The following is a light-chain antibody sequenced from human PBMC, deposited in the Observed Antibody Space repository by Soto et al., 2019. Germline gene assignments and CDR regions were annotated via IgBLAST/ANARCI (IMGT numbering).Light chain of an antibody. Sequence: DIQMTPSPSSLSASVGARVTITCQASQDISNYLNWYQQKPGKDPKILIYDASVLEAGVPSRFSGGGSGKHFTLAISSLQDEDGATCYCQQFDNLPLSFGGGTMVEIK. J-gene: IGKJ4*01. CDR3: QQFDNLPLS. CDR1: QDISNY. V-gene: IGKV1-33*01. CDR2: DAS.